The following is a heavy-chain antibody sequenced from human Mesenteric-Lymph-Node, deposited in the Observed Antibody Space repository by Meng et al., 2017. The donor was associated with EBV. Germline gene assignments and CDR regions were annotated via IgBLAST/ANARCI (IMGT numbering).Heavy chain of an antibody. CDR1: GFSFRSYW. D-gene: IGHD2-8*01. V-gene: IGHV3-74*01. J-gene: IGHJ4*02. CDR3: ARAMVDY. Sequence: EVARGESGVVFVQPGGAMRLHFAASGFSFRSYWMHWVRQTPGKGLMWLARISSDATITNYADSVKGRFTISRDNAKNTLYLQMNSLRVEDTAMYYCARAMVDYWGQGTLVTVSS. CDR2: ISSDATIT.